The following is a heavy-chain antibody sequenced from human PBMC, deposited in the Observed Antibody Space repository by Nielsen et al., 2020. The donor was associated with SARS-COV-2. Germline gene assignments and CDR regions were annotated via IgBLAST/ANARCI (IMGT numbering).Heavy chain of an antibody. J-gene: IGHJ6*02. CDR3: AKVTSRGYSYGRYYYNGMDV. Sequence: GESLKISCAASGFTFSSYGMHWVRQAPGKGLEWVAVISYDGSNKYYADSVKGRFTISRDNSKNTLYLQMNSLRAEDTAVYYCAKVTSRGYSYGRYYYNGMDVWGQGTTVTVSS. D-gene: IGHD5-18*01. CDR2: ISYDGSNK. V-gene: IGHV3-30*18. CDR1: GFTFSSYG.